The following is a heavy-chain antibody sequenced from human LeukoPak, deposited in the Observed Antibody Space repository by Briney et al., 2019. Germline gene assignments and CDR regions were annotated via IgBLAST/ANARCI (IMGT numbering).Heavy chain of an antibody. CDR3: AKATRGYCSSTSCLINDY. CDR2: IWYDGSNK. Sequence: GGSLRLSCAASGFTFSSYGMHWVRQAPGKGLEWVAVIWYDGSNKYYADSVKGRFTISRDNSKNTLYLQMNSLRAEDTAVYYCAKATRGYCSSTSCLINDYWGQGTLVTVSS. V-gene: IGHV3-33*06. D-gene: IGHD2-2*01. J-gene: IGHJ4*02. CDR1: GFTFSSYG.